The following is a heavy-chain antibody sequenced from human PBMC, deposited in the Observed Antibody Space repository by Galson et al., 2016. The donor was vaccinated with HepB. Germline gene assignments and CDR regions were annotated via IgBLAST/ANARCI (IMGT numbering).Heavy chain of an antibody. CDR3: ARDRSNQVF. J-gene: IGHJ4*02. CDR2: ISIHSGNT. D-gene: IGHD1-14*01. V-gene: IGHV1-18*04. CDR1: GYNFIDYG. Sequence: SVKVSCKASGYNFIDYGISWVRQAPGQGLEWMGWISIHSGNTDYAQKFQNRGTMTTDTSTSTVYMELRSLRSHYTAVYYCARDRSNQVFWGQGTLVTVSS.